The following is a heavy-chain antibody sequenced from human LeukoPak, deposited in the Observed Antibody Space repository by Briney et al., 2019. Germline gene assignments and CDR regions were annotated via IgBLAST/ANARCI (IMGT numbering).Heavy chain of an antibody. CDR3: ANIALFDWLSNFDH. V-gene: IGHV3-23*01. J-gene: IGHJ4*02. CDR2: ISGSGNSA. D-gene: IGHD3-9*01. Sequence: GGSLRLSCAASGFTFSSYVMSWVRQAPGRGLEWVSGISGSGNSAYYADSVKGRFTISRDNSDNTLYLQMNSLRAEDTAVYYCANIALFDWLSNFDHWGQGTLVTVSS. CDR1: GFTFSSYV.